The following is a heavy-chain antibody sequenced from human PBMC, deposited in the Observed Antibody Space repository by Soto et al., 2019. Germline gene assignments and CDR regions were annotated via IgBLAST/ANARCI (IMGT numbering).Heavy chain of an antibody. V-gene: IGHV1-18*01. Sequence: ASVKVSCKASGYTFTSYGISWVRQAPGQGIEWMGWISAYNGNTNYAQKLQGRVTMTTDTSTSTAYMELRSLRSDDTAVYYCARDGSVLYRCSGSYPCGYLGQGTLVTVSS. CDR2: ISAYNGNT. J-gene: IGHJ4*02. CDR1: GYTFTSYG. D-gene: IGHD1-26*01. CDR3: ARDGSVLYRCSGSYPCGY.